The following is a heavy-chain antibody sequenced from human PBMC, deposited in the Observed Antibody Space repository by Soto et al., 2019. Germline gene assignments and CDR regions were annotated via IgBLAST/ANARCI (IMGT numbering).Heavy chain of an antibody. J-gene: IGHJ4*02. CDR3: AKHQVVVAATNPPGDFDY. V-gene: IGHV3-23*01. CDR1: GFTFSSYA. CDR2: ISGSGGST. Sequence: RLSCAASGFTFSSYAMSWVRQAPGKGLEWVSAISGSGGSTYYADSVKGRFTISRDNSKNTLYLQMNSLRAEDTAVYYCAKHQVVVAATNPPGDFDYWGQGTLVTVSS. D-gene: IGHD2-15*01.